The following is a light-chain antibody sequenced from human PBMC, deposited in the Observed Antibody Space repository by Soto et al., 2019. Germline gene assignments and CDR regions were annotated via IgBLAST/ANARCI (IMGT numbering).Light chain of an antibody. J-gene: IGKJ2*01. Sequence: DIQXTXXXXSXSASXGXXXXXTCXAXXXIXXYLNWYQQKPGKAPKLLIYAASSLQSGVPSRFSGSGSGTDFTLTISSLQPEDFATYYCQQSYSTPYTFGQGTKLEIK. V-gene: IGKV1-39*01. CDR3: QQSYSTPYT. CDR2: AAS. CDR1: XXIXXY.